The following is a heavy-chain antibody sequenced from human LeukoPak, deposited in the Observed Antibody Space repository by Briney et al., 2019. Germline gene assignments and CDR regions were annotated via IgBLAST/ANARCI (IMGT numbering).Heavy chain of an antibody. CDR2: IRYDGSNK. D-gene: IGHD1-1*01. CDR3: AKDIHPMTNGWFDP. J-gene: IGHJ5*02. CDR1: GFTFSSYA. Sequence: GGSLRLSCAASGFTFSSYAMHWVRQAPGKGLEWVAFIRYDGSNKYYADSVKGRFTISRDNSKNSLYLQMNSLRTEDTALYYCAKDIHPMTNGWFDPWGQGTLVTVSS. V-gene: IGHV3-30*02.